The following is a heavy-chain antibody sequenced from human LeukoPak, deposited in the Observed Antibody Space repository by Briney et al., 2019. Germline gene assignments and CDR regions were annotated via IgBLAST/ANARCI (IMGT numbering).Heavy chain of an antibody. Sequence: ASVKISCKASGYTFSGNYIHWLRQAPGQGLEWMGWIDANNGDTKSAQKFQGRVTMSRDTSISTAYMDLSSLSPDDAAVYYCARDPSSVTLYFFDYWGQGTLVTVSS. CDR3: ARDPSSVTLYFFDY. J-gene: IGHJ4*02. CDR1: GYTFSGNY. V-gene: IGHV1-2*02. D-gene: IGHD4-11*01. CDR2: IDANNGDT.